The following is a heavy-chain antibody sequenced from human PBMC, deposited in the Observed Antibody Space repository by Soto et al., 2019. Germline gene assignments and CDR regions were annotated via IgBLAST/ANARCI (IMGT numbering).Heavy chain of an antibody. D-gene: IGHD2-15*01. V-gene: IGHV1-18*01. CDR2: ISAYNGNT. CDR1: GYTFTSYG. J-gene: IGHJ3*02. CDR3: ARDQVVVVVAATDAFDI. Sequence: ASVKVSCKASGYTFTSYGISWVRQAPGQGLEWMGRISAYNGNTNYAQKLQGRVTMTTDTSTSTAYMELRSLRSDDTAVYYCARDQVVVVVAATDAFDIWGQGTMVTVSS.